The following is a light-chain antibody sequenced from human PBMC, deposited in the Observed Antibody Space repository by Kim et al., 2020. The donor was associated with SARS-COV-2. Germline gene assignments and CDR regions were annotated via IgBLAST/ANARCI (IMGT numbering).Light chain of an antibody. CDR3: SSYTSSNFWV. CDR2: DVS. V-gene: IGLV2-14*03. Sequence: QSALTQPASVSGSPGQSITISCTGTSSDVGGYNYVSWYQQHPGKAPKLMIYDVSNRPSGVSNRFSGSKSGNTASLTISGLQAEDEADYYCSSYTSSNFWVFGGGTQLTV. J-gene: IGLJ3*02. CDR1: SSDVGGYNY.